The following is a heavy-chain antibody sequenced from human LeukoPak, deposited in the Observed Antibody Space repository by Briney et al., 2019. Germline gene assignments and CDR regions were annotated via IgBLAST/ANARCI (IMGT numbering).Heavy chain of an antibody. V-gene: IGHV5-51*01. CDR1: GYSFTTYW. Sequence: GESLKISCKGSGYSFTTYWVGWVRQMPGKGLEWMGIIYPGDSDTRYSPSFQGQVTISADKSISTAYLQWSGLKASDTAMYYCARLPLSSGYYHVDYWGQGTLVTVSS. D-gene: IGHD3-22*01. CDR3: ARLPLSSGYYHVDY. J-gene: IGHJ4*02. CDR2: IYPGDSDT.